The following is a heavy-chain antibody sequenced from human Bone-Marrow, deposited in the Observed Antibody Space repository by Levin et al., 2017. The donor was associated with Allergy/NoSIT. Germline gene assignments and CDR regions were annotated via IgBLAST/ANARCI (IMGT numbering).Heavy chain of an antibody. Sequence: PWASVKVSCKASGYTFTSYDIHWVRQAPGQRLEWMGWINAGNGNTGYSQKFQGRVTISRDTSASTGYMELSSLRSEDTALYYCAREHPEDLNCHFDYWGQGTLVTVSS. CDR1: GYTFTSYD. D-gene: IGHD2-15*01. CDR3: AREHPEDLNCHFDY. V-gene: IGHV1-3*01. J-gene: IGHJ4*02. CDR2: INAGNGNT.